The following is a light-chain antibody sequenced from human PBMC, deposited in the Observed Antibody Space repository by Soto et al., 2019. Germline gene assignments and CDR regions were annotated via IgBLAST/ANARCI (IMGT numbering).Light chain of an antibody. CDR3: QHYNSYSEA. Sequence: DIQMTRSPSTLSGSGGNSVTITCRASQTISSWLAWYQQKPGKAPKLLIYKASTLKSGVPSRFSGSGSGTEFTLTISSLQPDDFATYYCQHYNSYSEAFGQGTKVELK. V-gene: IGKV1-5*03. CDR2: KAS. J-gene: IGKJ1*01. CDR1: QTISSW.